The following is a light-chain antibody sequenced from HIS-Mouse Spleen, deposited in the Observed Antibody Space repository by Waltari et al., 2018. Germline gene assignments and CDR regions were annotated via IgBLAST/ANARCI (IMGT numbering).Light chain of an antibody. J-gene: IGLJ2*01. V-gene: IGLV3-10*01. CDR3: YSTDSSGNHRV. CDR2: EDS. CDR1: ALPQKY. Sequence: SYELTQPPSVSVSPGQTARITCPGDALPQKYAYWYQQKSGQAPVLVIYEDSKRPSGIPEGFSGSSSGTMATVTISGAQVEDEADYYCYSTDSSGNHRVFGGGTKLTVL.